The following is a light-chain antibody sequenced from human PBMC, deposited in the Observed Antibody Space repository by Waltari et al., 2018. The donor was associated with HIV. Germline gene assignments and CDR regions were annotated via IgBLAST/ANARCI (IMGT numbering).Light chain of an antibody. CDR1: SSDVGSYNL. CDR2: EVS. CDR3: CSYAGSSTLGV. Sequence: QSALTQPASVSGSPGQSITISCTGTSSDVGSYNLVSWYQQHPGKALKLMIYEVSKRPSGVSNRFSGSKSGNTASLTISGLQAEDEADYYCCSYAGSSTLGVFGTGTKVTVL. J-gene: IGLJ1*01. V-gene: IGLV2-23*02.